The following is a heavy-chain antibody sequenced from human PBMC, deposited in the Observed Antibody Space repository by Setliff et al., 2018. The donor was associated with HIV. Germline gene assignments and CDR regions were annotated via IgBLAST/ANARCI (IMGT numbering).Heavy chain of an antibody. CDR3: ARVRRGSSWTLTTLRTFDY. Sequence: SVKVSCKGSGDTFTSFAINWVRQAPGQGLEWLGRIIPVFGTANYAQKFQARVTITVDKSTNTAYMALSSLRHDDTAVYYCARVRRGSSWTLTTLRTFDYWGQGTLVTVSS. J-gene: IGHJ4*02. V-gene: IGHV1-69*06. CDR2: IIPVFGTA. D-gene: IGHD4-17*01. CDR1: GDTFTSFA.